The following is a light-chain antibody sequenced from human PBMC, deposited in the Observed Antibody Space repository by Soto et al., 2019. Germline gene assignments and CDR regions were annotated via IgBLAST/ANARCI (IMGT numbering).Light chain of an antibody. V-gene: IGLV2-23*02. J-gene: IGLJ1*01. CDR2: DVV. CDR1: SSDVGNYIF. CDR3: FSYAGGSTFV. Sequence: QSVLTQPASVSGSPGQSITISCTGTSSDVGNYIFVSWYRQHPGKAPKLMIYDVVKRPSGIPHRFSGSKSGNTASLTVSGLQADDEADYYCFSYAGGSTFVFGTGTKVTVL.